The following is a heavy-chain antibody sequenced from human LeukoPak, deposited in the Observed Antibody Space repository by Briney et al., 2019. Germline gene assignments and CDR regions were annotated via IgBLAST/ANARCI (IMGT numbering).Heavy chain of an antibody. Sequence: PGGSLRLSCAASGFTFSSYEMNWVRQAPGKGLEWVSYLSTSGRSIYYADSVKGRFTISRDNPKNSLYLQMNSLRAEDTAVYYCAGTNYYGSGSAEYFQHWGQGTLVTVSS. V-gene: IGHV3-48*03. J-gene: IGHJ1*01. CDR3: AGTNYYGSGSAEYFQH. CDR1: GFTFSSYE. D-gene: IGHD3-10*01. CDR2: LSTSGRSI.